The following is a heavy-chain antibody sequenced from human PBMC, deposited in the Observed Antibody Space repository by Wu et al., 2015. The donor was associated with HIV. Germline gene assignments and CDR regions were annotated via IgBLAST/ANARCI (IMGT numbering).Heavy chain of an antibody. CDR1: GGTFSDYA. D-gene: IGHD4-23*01. CDR3: ARSPSMTTVVMPFDY. CDR2: ITPIVGTS. V-gene: IGHV1-69*04. J-gene: IGHJ4*02. Sequence: QVQLVQSGAEVKKPGSSVKVSCKASGGTFSDYAFSWVRQAPGQGLEWMGRITPIVGTSNYAQKFQGRITITAEKPTRTVYMELSSLRSEDTAVYYCARSPSMTTVVMPFDYWGQGTLVTVTS.